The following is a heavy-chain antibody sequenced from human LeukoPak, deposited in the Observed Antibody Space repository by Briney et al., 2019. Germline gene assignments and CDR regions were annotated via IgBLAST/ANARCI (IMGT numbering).Heavy chain of an antibody. Sequence: PGGSLRLSCAASGFTFSSYSMNWVRQAPGKGLEWVSHISSSSSTRYYADSVKGRFTLSRDNAKNSLYLQMNSLRAEDTAVYYCARDDYGSGSWNDYWGQGTLVTVSS. CDR3: ARDDYGSGSWNDY. D-gene: IGHD3-10*01. CDR1: GFTFSSYS. V-gene: IGHV3-48*01. J-gene: IGHJ4*02. CDR2: ISSSSSTR.